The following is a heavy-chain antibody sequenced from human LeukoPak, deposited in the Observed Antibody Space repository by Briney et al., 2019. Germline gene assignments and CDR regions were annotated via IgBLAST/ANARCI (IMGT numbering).Heavy chain of an antibody. V-gene: IGHV4-39*07. J-gene: IGHJ1*01. CDR2: IYYSGST. Sequence: PSETLSLTCTVSGGSISSSSYYWGWIRQPPGKGLEWIGSIYYSGSTYYNPSLKSRVTISVDTSKNQFSLKLSSVTAADTAVYYCARAKVVVAATVYFQHWGQGTLVTVSS. CDR1: GGSISSSSYY. CDR3: ARAKVVVAATVYFQH. D-gene: IGHD2-15*01.